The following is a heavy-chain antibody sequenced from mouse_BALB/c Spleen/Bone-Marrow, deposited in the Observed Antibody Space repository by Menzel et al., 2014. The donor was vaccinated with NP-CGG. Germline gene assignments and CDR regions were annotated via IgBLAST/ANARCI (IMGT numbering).Heavy chain of an antibody. Sequence: VQLQQSGAKLVRPGSSVKISCKASGYAFSSYWMNWVKQRPGQGLEWIGQIYPGDDDTNFNGKFKGKATLTADKSSSTVYMQLSSLTSEDSAVYFCAKGKDGGSPYFDVWGAGTTVTVSS. CDR2: IYPGDDDT. CDR1: GYAFSSYW. CDR3: AKGKDGGSPYFDV. V-gene: IGHV1-80*01. D-gene: IGHD2-3*01. J-gene: IGHJ1*01.